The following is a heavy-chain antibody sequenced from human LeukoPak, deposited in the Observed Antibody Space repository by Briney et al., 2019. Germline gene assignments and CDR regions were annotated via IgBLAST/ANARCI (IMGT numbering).Heavy chain of an antibody. CDR1: GGTFSSYA. J-gene: IGHJ4*02. V-gene: IGHV1-69*05. CDR2: IIPIFGTA. D-gene: IGHD3-22*01. Sequence: SVKVSCKASGGTFSSYAISWVRQAPGQGLEWMGGIIPIFGTANYAQKFQGRVTITTDESTSTAYMELSSLRSEDTAVYYCASHYYDSSGYYPYWGQGTLVTVSS. CDR3: ASHYYDSSGYYPY.